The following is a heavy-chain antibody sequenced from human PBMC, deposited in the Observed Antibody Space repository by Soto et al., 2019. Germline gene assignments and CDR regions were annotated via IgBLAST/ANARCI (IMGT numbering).Heavy chain of an antibody. CDR3: VRGYCTTSPCSGDFQF. V-gene: IGHV1-46*01. Sequence: QVQLVQSGAELKKPGASVKVACKASGYKFTTYFIHWVRQAPGQGLEWMGMIHPSGDTGYAQKFRGRVTMTIDTSTTTAYMELRNPTSEDTAVYFSVRGYCTTSPCSGDFQFWGQGTLVTVSS. J-gene: IGHJ1*01. CDR1: GYKFTTYF. D-gene: IGHD2-15*01. CDR2: IHPSGDT.